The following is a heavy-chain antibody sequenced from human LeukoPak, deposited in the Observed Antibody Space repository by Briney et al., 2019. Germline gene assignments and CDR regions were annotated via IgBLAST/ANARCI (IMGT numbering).Heavy chain of an antibody. CDR2: ISYSGST. V-gene: IGHV4-59*01. J-gene: IGHJ4*02. CDR3: VRQLLDYYDSSGYYSYFDY. D-gene: IGHD3-22*01. Sequence: SETLSLTCTVSGGSINSYDWSWIRQPPGKGLEWMGNISYSGSTNYNPSLKSRVTISLDTSKNQFSLKLSSVTAADTAVYYCVRQLLDYYDSSGYYSYFDYWGQGTLVTVSS. CDR1: GGSINSYD.